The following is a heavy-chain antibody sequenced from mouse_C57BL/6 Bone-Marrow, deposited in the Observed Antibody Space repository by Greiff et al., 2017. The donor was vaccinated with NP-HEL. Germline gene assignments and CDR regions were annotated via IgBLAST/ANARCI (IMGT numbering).Heavy chain of an antibody. D-gene: IGHD1-1*01. CDR1: GFTFTDYY. J-gene: IGHJ1*03. Sequence: EVKVVESGGGLVQPGGSLSLSCAASGFTFTDYYMSWVRQPPGKALEWLGFIRNKANGYTTEYSASVKGRFTISRDNSQSILYLQMNALRAEDSATYYCASGVYYYGSSYWYFDVWGTGTTVTVSS. CDR2: IRNKANGYTT. CDR3: ASGVYYYGSSYWYFDV. V-gene: IGHV7-3*01.